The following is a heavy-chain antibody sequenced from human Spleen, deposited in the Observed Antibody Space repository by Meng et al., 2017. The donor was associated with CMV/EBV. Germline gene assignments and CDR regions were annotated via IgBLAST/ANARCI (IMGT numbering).Heavy chain of an antibody. CDR2: IIPILGIA. CDR1: GGTFSSYV. V-gene: IGHV1-69*10. CDR3: ARDGGRRSSSEYFQH. D-gene: IGHD2-15*01. Sequence: SGGTFSSYVISWVRQAPGQGLEWMGGIIPILGIANYAQKFQGRVTITADKSTSTAYMELSSLRSEDTAVYYCARDGGRRSSSEYFQHWGQGTLVTVSS. J-gene: IGHJ1*01.